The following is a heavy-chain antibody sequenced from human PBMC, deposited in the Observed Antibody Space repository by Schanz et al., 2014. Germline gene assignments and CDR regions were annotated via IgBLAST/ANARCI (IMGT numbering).Heavy chain of an antibody. V-gene: IGHV3-23*01. J-gene: IGHJ4*02. CDR2: ISGTGGDDT. D-gene: IGHD3-22*01. Sequence: EVHLLESGGGLVQPGGSLRLSCAASGFSFGTYAMSWVRQAPGKGLLWVSSISGTGGDDTHYADSVKGRFTISRDNSKNTLFLQMNSLRVEDSAIYYCAKDISDTSGKDDYWGQGTLVTVSS. CDR1: GFSFGTYA. CDR3: AKDISDTSGKDDY.